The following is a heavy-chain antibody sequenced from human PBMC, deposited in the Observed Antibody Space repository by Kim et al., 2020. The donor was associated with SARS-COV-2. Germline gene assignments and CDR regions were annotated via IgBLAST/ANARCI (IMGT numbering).Heavy chain of an antibody. Sequence: SETLSLTCAVYGGSFSGYYWSWIRQPPGKGLEWIGEINHSGSTNYNPSLKSRVTISVDTSKNQFSLKLSSVTAADTAVYYCRYSYGTRTPRRYYFDYWGQGTLVTVSS. V-gene: IGHV4-34*01. J-gene: IGHJ4*02. D-gene: IGHD5-18*01. CDR3: RYSYGTRTPRRYYFDY. CDR1: GGSFSGYY. CDR2: INHSGST.